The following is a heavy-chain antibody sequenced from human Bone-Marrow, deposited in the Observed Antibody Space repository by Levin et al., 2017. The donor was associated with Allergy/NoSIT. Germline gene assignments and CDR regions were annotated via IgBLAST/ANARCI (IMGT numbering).Heavy chain of an antibody. CDR1: GFSFSNYA. CDR2: LSRTGSTT. V-gene: IGHV3-23*01. Sequence: PGESLKISCGASGFSFSNYAMDWVRQAPGKGLEWVSGLSRTGSTTNYADSVKGRFTISRDNSKNTMYLQMNSLRAEDTAVYYCTKGLRVWPGELWGGDAFDIWGQGTVVTVSS. D-gene: IGHD3-16*01. CDR3: TKGLRVWPGELWGGDAFDI. J-gene: IGHJ3*02.